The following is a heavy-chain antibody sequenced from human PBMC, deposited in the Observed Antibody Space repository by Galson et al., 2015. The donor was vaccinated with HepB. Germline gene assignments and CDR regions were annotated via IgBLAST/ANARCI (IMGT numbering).Heavy chain of an antibody. J-gene: IGHJ4*02. V-gene: IGHV5-51*03. Sequence: QSGAEVKKPGESLKISCKGSGYSFTSYWIGWVRQMPGKGLEWMGIIYPGDSDTRYSPSFQGQVTISADKSISTAYLQWSSLKASDTAMYYCARRASGYAPYYYDSSGPNGRDYFDYWGQGTLVTVSS. CDR1: GYSFTSYW. CDR2: IYPGDSDT. CDR3: ARRASGYAPYYYDSSGPNGRDYFDY. D-gene: IGHD3-22*01.